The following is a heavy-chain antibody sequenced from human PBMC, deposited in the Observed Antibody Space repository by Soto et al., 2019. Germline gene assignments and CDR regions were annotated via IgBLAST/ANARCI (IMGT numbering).Heavy chain of an antibody. D-gene: IGHD3-10*01. CDR1: GYTFTNYG. Sequence: QVQQVQSGAEVKKPGASVKVSCKASGYTFTNYGFSWVRQAPGQGLEWMGWISAYNGNTNYAQKLQGRVTMTTDTSTSTADMELRSLRSDDTAVYYCARDAAVGLLEYWGQGTLVTVSS. J-gene: IGHJ4*02. V-gene: IGHV1-18*01. CDR2: ISAYNGNT. CDR3: ARDAAVGLLEY.